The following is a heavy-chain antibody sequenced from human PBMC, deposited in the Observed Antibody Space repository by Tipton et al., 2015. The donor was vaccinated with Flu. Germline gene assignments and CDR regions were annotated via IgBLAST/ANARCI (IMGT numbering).Heavy chain of an antibody. V-gene: IGHV5-51*03. D-gene: IGHD5-12*01. CDR2: IYPRDSDT. CDR1: GYNFTTYW. Sequence: QLVQSGAEVKKPGESLKISCKGSGYNFTTYWIGWARQTPGKGLEWMGVIYPRDSDTTYNPSLQGQVTMSVDKSTSTAFLQWSSLTASDTGIYFCARAHARITLDCPIYWWRQAILVTASA. CDR3: ARAHARITLDCPIYW. J-gene: IGHJ1*01.